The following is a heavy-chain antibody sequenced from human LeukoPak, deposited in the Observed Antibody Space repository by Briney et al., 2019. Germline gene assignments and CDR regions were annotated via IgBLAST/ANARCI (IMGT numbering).Heavy chain of an antibody. D-gene: IGHD3-10*01. Sequence: PAGSLRLSCAASGFTFSGSTMHWVRQASGKGLEWVGRIRSKDNSYATAYAASVKGRFTISRDESKNMAYLQMNSLKTEDTAVYYCKVWVGETTSDYWGQGTLVTVSS. J-gene: IGHJ4*02. CDR3: KVWVGETTSDY. CDR2: IRSKDNSYAT. CDR1: GFTFSGST. V-gene: IGHV3-73*01.